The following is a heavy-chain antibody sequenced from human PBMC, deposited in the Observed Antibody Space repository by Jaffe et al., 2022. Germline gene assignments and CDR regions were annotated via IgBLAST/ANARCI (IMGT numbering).Heavy chain of an antibody. J-gene: IGHJ4*02. CDR2: TLPDNRRT. Sequence: QVHLQLSGPEVRKPGASVKLSCKASGYTFRHFGIHWVRQAPGQRLEWLGWTLPDNRRTKYSQSFRGRLTISSDTSTSTVYMELRGLRSADTAVYYCARDLCSGASCYFDDWGQGTLVTISS. V-gene: IGHV1-3*01. CDR3: ARDLCSGASCYFDD. CDR1: GYTFRHFG. D-gene: IGHD2-15*01.